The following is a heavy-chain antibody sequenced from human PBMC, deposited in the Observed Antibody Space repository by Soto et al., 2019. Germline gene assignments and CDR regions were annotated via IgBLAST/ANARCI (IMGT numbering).Heavy chain of an antibody. CDR1: GGSISSSSYY. V-gene: IGHV4-39*01. D-gene: IGHD5-18*01. Sequence: PSETLSLTCTVSGGSISSSSYYWGWIRQPPGKGLEWIGSIYYSGSTSYNPSLKSRVTISVDTSKNQFSLTLNAVTAADTAVYYCARSVHGDTSNVDYWGQGTLVTVSS. CDR2: IYYSGST. CDR3: ARSVHGDTSNVDY. J-gene: IGHJ4*02.